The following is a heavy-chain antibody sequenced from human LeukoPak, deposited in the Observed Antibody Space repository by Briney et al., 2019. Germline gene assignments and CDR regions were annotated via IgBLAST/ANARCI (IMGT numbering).Heavy chain of an antibody. V-gene: IGHV3-23*01. CDR2: VSASGSST. Sequence: PGGSLRLSCATSGFPFSSYAMTWVRQAPGKGLEWVALVSASGSSTQYSDSVKGRFTISRDNSKNTVYLQMDSLSADDTALYYCAKKLDSSTWYNIFDNWGQGTLVTVSS. D-gene: IGHD6-13*01. CDR1: GFPFSSYA. CDR3: AKKLDSSTWYNIFDN. J-gene: IGHJ4*02.